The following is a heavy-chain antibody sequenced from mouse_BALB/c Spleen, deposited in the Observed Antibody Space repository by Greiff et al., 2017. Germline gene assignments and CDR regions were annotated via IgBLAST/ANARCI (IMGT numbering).Heavy chain of an antibody. V-gene: IGHV1-69*02. CDR1: GYTFTSYW. J-gene: IGHJ4*01. CDR2: IYPSDSYT. Sequence: QVQLQQPGAELVRPGASVKLSCKASGYTFTSYWINWVKQRPGQGLEWIGNIYPSDSYTNYNQKFKDKATLTVDKSSSTAYMQLSSPTSEDSAVYYCTRYSSFYAMDYWGQGTSVTVSS. CDR3: TRYSSFYAMDY.